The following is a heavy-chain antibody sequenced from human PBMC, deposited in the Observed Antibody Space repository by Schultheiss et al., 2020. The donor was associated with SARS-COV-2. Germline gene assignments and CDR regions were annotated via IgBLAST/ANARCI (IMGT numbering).Heavy chain of an antibody. Sequence: GSLRLSCTVSGGSISSSSYYWGWIRQPPGKGLEWIGSIYYSGSTYYNPSLKSRVTISVDTSKNQFSLKLSSVTAADTAVYYCARTPSAAGYDYYYYYYGMDVWGQGTTVTVSS. J-gene: IGHJ6*02. CDR1: GGSISSSSYY. D-gene: IGHD6-13*01. CDR2: IYYSGST. V-gene: IGHV4-39*01. CDR3: ARTPSAAGYDYYYYYYGMDV.